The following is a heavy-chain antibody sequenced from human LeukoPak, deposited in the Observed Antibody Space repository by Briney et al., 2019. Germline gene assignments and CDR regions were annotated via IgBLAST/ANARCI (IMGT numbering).Heavy chain of an antibody. D-gene: IGHD2-21*01. CDR3: AKDFRIGYSAHFDY. CDR2: IYENGGTT. J-gene: IGHJ4*02. V-gene: IGHV3-23*01. CDR1: GFTFRSHA. Sequence: GGSLRLSCVGSGFTFRSHAMSWVRQAPEKGLEFVSGIYENGGTTYYADSVKGRFPISRDNSKNTLYLQMDSLRGEDTAVYYCAKDFRIGYSAHFDYWGQGALVTVSS.